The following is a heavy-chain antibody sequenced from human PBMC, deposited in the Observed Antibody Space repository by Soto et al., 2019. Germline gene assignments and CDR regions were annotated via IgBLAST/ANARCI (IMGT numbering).Heavy chain of an antibody. CDR3: ARLPSRHLVDY. D-gene: IGHD3-3*02. V-gene: IGHV4-39*01. CDR1: GSSINSSGYY. Sequence: SETLSLTCTVSGSSINSSGYYWGWIRQPPGKGLEWIGSMFYGVSTYYNPSLKSRVTVSVDTSKDQFSLNLRSVTAADTAVYYCARLPSRHLVDYWGQGTLVTVSS. CDR2: MFYGVST. J-gene: IGHJ4*02.